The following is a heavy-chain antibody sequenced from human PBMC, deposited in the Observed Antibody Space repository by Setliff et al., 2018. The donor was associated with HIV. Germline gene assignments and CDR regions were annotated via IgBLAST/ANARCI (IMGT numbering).Heavy chain of an antibody. J-gene: IGHJ4*02. CDR3: TRCAAGPYCRNSFEY. V-gene: IGHV3-7*03. CDR2: IRQDGGEA. Sequence: PGGSLILSCAASGFTFSTYWMSWVRQAPGKGPEWVANIRQDGGEAYYVDSVSGRFTISRDNAKNSLDLEMRYLRGDDTAIYYCTRCAAGPYCRNSFEYWGRGALVTVSS. D-gene: IGHD2-15*01. CDR1: GFTFSTYW.